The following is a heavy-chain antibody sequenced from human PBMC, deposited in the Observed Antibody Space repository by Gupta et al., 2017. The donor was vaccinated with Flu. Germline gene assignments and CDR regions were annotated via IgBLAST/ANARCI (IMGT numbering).Heavy chain of an antibody. CDR2: IKSDESSA. CDR3: ARDGAGDCSGGSCYSWFDP. V-gene: IGHV3-74*01. J-gene: IGHJ5*02. D-gene: IGHD2-15*01. Sequence: RQAPGKGRVWVSRIKSDESSASYADSVKGRFTISRDNAKNTLYLQMNSLRAEDTAVYYCARDGAGDCSGGSCYSWFDPWGQGTLVTVSS.